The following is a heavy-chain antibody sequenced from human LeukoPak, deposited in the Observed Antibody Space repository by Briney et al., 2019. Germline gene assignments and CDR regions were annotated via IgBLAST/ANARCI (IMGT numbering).Heavy chain of an antibody. CDR1: GFTFSSDW. J-gene: IGHJ5*01. Sequence: GGSLRLSCAPSGFTFSSDWMHWVRHAPGKGLVCVSYINGDGSSTNYADSVRGRFTISRDNAKKTLYLQMNSRRDEDTAVYYSVRGLDSWGLGPLVTVSS. CDR2: INGDGSST. CDR3: VRGLDS. D-gene: IGHD3-16*01. V-gene: IGHV3-74*01.